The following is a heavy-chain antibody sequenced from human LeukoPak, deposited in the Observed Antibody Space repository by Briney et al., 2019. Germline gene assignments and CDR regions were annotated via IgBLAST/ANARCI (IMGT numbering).Heavy chain of an antibody. D-gene: IGHD5-12*01. Sequence: SETLSLTCAVYGVSFSGYYWSWIRQPPGKGLEWIGEINHSGSTNYNPFLKSRVTISVDTSKNQFSLKLSSVTAADTAVYYCARERAARVATYYYYGMDVWGKGTTVTVSS. CDR1: GVSFSGYY. V-gene: IGHV4-34*01. CDR2: INHSGST. CDR3: ARERAARVATYYYYGMDV. J-gene: IGHJ6*04.